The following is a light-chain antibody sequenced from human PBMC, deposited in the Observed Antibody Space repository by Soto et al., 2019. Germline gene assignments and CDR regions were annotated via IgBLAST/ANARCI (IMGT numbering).Light chain of an antibody. Sequence: QSVLTQPPSASGSPGQSVTITCSGTSSDVGEENYVSWYQQHPGKVPKLILYEVSKRPSGVPDRFSGSRSGNTASLTVSGLQAEDEADYYCSSFAGSPVVFCGGTKLTVL. J-gene: IGLJ2*01. V-gene: IGLV2-8*01. CDR1: SSDVGEENY. CDR2: EVS. CDR3: SSFAGSPVV.